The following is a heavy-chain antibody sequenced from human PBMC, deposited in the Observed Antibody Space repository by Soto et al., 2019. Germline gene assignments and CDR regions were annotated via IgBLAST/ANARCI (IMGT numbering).Heavy chain of an antibody. CDR1: GFTFINYA. Sequence: ESGGGLVQPGGSLRLSCATSGFTFINYAMAWVRQAPGKGLEWVSIISGEGSSTHYADFVKGRFIISRDSSTNTLYLQMGSLRAEGTAVYYCAKARLYDSPFDNWGQGTVVSVSS. J-gene: IGHJ4*02. CDR2: ISGEGSST. V-gene: IGHV3-23*01. D-gene: IGHD3-16*01. CDR3: AKARLYDSPFDN.